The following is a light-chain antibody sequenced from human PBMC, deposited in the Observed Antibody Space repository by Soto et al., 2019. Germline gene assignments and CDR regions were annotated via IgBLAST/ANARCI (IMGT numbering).Light chain of an antibody. CDR3: QLYGDSPPGT. CDR2: GAS. V-gene: IGKV3-20*01. CDR1: QSVSRTY. J-gene: IGKJ3*01. Sequence: EFVLTQSPGTLSLSPGERATLSCRASQSVSRTYLAWYQQKAGQAPRLLIYGASRRATGIPDRFSGSGSGTDFTLTISRLEPEDFAVYYCQLYGDSPPGTFGPGTKVDI.